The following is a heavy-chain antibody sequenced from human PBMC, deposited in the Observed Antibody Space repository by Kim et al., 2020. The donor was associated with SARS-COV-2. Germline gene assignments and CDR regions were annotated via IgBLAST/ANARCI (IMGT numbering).Heavy chain of an antibody. CDR1: GGSFSGYY. Sequence: SETLSLTCAVYGGSFSGYYWSWIRQPPGKGLEWIGEINHSGSTNYNPSLKSRVTISVDTSKNQFSLKLSSVTAADTAVYYCARGGGYSSSWYRGRNWFDPWGQGTLVTVSS. CDR2: INHSGST. D-gene: IGHD6-13*01. J-gene: IGHJ5*02. CDR3: ARGGGYSSSWYRGRNWFDP. V-gene: IGHV4-34*01.